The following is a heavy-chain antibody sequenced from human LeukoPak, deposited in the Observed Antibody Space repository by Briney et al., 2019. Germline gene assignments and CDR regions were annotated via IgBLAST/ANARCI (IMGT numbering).Heavy chain of an antibody. Sequence: GESLKISCKGSGYSFTSYWIGWVRQMPGKGLEWMGIIYPGDSDTRYSPSFQGQVTISADKSISTAYLQWSSLKASDTAMYYCARRGVAATSVRGAFDFWGQATMVTVSS. CDR1: GYSFTSYW. J-gene: IGHJ3*01. CDR2: IYPGDSDT. V-gene: IGHV5-51*01. D-gene: IGHD2-15*01. CDR3: ARRGVAATSVRGAFDF.